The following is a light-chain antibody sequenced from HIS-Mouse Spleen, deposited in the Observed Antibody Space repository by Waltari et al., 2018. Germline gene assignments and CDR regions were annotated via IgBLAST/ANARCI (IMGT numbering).Light chain of an antibody. CDR3: MQGTHST. V-gene: IGKV2-30*02. J-gene: IGKJ1*01. CDR2: KVS. CDR1: QSLVHSDGNTY. Sequence: DVVMTQSPLSLPVTLGQPASISCRSSQSLVHSDGNTYLNWFQQRPGQSPRRLIYKVSNRDSGVPDRFSGSGSGTDFTLKISRVEAEDVGVYYCMQGTHSTFSQGTKVEIK.